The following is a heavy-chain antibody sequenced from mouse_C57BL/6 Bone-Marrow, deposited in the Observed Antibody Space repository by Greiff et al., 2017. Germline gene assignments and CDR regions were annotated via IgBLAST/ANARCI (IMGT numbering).Heavy chain of an antibody. J-gene: IGHJ4*01. V-gene: IGHV5-2*01. D-gene: IGHD2-5*01. CDR2: INSDGGST. Sequence: EVMLVESGGGLVQPGESLKLSCESNEYEFPSHDMSWVRKTPEKRLALVAAINSDGGSTYYPATMERRFIISRDNTKKALYLQMSSLRSEDTALYYCARHGDYSKSDAMDYWGQGTSVTVSS. CDR1: EYEFPSHD. CDR3: ARHGDYSKSDAMDY.